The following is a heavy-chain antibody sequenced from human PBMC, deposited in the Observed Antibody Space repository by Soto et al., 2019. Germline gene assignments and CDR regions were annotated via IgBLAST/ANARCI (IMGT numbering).Heavy chain of an antibody. Sequence: QVQLVQSGAEVKKPGASVKVSCKASGYTFTSYAMHWVRQAPGQRLEWMGWINAGNGNTKYSQKFQGRVTITRDTSASTAYMERISLRSEDTAVYYCARDLWVGAASYYWGQGTLATFSS. D-gene: IGHD1-26*01. CDR1: GYTFTSYA. J-gene: IGHJ4*02. CDR2: INAGNGNT. CDR3: ARDLWVGAASYY. V-gene: IGHV1-3*01.